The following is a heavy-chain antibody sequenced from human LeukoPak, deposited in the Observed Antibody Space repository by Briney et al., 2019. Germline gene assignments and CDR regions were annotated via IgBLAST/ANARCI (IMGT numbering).Heavy chain of an antibody. CDR3: AREGYYYDSRDFDY. V-gene: IGHV1-69*13. CDR2: IILIFGTA. D-gene: IGHD3-22*01. Sequence: ASVKVSSKASGGTFSSYAISWVRQAPGQGLEWMGGIILIFGTANYAQKFQGRVTITADESTSTAYMELSSLRSEDTAVYYCAREGYYYDSRDFDYWGQGTLVTVSS. CDR1: GGTFSSYA. J-gene: IGHJ4*02.